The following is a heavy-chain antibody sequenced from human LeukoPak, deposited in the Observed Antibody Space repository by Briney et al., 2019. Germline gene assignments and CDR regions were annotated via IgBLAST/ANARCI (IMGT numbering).Heavy chain of an antibody. V-gene: IGHV3-21*01. J-gene: IGHJ4*02. CDR3: ARDIVVVPAAETNRDY. D-gene: IGHD2-2*01. CDR1: RFTFSSYS. Sequence: GGSLRLSCAPARFTFSSYSMNCVRQAPGKGLEWVSSISSSSSYIYYADSVKGRFTISRHNAKNSLYLQMNSLRAEDTAVYYCARDIVVVPAAETNRDYWGQGTLVTVSS. CDR2: ISSSSSYI.